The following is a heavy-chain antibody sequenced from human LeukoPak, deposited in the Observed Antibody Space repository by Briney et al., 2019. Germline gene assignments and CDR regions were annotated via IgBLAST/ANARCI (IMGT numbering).Heavy chain of an antibody. Sequence: ASVKVSCKASGGTFSSYAISWVRQAPGQGLGWRGRIIPILGIANDAQKFQGRVTMTADKSTSTAYMELSSLRSEGTAVYYCARDRRERYCGGDCYSGIDPWGQGTLVTVSS. D-gene: IGHD2-21*02. CDR3: ARDRRERYCGGDCYSGIDP. CDR2: IIPILGIA. CDR1: GGTFSSYA. V-gene: IGHV1-69*04. J-gene: IGHJ5*02.